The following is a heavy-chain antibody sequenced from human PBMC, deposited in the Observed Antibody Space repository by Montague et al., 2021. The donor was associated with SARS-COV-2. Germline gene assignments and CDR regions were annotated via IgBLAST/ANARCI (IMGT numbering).Heavy chain of an antibody. J-gene: IGHJ6*02. CDR3: AGGELELHIRDYYYGMDV. V-gene: IGHV4-34*01. D-gene: IGHD1-7*01. CDR2: INHSGST. Sequence: SETLSLTCAVYGGSFSGYYWSWIRQPPGKGLEWIGEINHSGSTKYNPSLKSRVTISVDTSENQFSLKLSSVTAADTAVYYCAGGELELHIRDYYYGMDVWGQGTTVTVSS. CDR1: GGSFSGYY.